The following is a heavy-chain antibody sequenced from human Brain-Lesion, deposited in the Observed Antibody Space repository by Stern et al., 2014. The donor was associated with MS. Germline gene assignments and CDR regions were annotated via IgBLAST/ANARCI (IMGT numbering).Heavy chain of an antibody. CDR2: ISRGGGTL. CDR1: EFTVDSYS. J-gene: IGHJ6*02. Sequence: EVQLVESGGGLVQSGGSLRLFCSASEFTVDSYSMGWLRQVPGKGLEDVSHISRGGGTLQYADSVRGRFTISRDSAMNSLFLQMNSLRDEDSGVYYCARGRSDKYYGLDVWGQGTTVTVS. CDR3: ARGRSDKYYGLDV. V-gene: IGHV3-48*02.